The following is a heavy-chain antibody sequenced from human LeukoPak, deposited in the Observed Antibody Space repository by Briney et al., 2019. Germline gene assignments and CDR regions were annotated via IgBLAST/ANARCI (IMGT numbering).Heavy chain of an antibody. J-gene: IGHJ4*02. V-gene: IGHV3-7*01. Sequence: GGSLRLSCAASGFTFSDYWMSWVRQAPGKGLEWVANIKKDGSEKYYVDSVKGRFTISKHNAKNSLYLQIHSLRAEDTAIYYCMIVVGGRGQGTLVTVSS. D-gene: IGHD3-22*01. CDR3: MIVVGG. CDR1: GFTFSDYW. CDR2: IKKDGSEK.